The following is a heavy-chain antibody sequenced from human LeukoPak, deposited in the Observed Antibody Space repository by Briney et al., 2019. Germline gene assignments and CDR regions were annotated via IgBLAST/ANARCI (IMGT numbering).Heavy chain of an antibody. CDR2: MRHSGST. CDR3: ARGGNRFGGFYFDY. V-gene: IGHV4-31*03. D-gene: IGHD3-10*01. Sequence: PSGTLSLTCTVSADSISSGGHYWSWIRQHPGKGLESIGFMRHSGSTSHNPSLKGRVAISVDASKNQFSLRLSSVTAADTAVYYCARGGNRFGGFYFDYWGQGSLVTVSS. CDR1: ADSISSGGHY. J-gene: IGHJ4*02.